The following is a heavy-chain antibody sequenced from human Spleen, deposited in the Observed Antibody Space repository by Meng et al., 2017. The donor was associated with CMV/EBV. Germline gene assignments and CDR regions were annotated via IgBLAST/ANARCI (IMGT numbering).Heavy chain of an antibody. Sequence: SETLSLTCAVYGVSFSDYYWSWIRQPPGKGLEWIGEINHSGNTKCNPSLESRVTISVDTSKNQFSLKLSSVTAADTAVYYCAREGGASWFDYWGQGTLVTVSS. CDR3: AREGGASWFDY. V-gene: IGHV4-34*01. J-gene: IGHJ4*02. CDR1: GVSFSDYY. D-gene: IGHD3-16*01. CDR2: INHSGNT.